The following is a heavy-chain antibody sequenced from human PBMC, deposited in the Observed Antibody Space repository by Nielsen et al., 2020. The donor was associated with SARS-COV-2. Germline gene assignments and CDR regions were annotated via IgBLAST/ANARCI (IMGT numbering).Heavy chain of an antibody. D-gene: IGHD5-24*01. CDR3: AREGRKLPLDY. CDR1: GFTFRTYA. V-gene: IGHV3-30-3*01. J-gene: IGHJ4*02. Sequence: GESLKISCAASGFTFRTYAMHWARQAPGKGLEWVAIISFDGTTKYNEDSVKGRFTISRDNSKNTLYLQMNSLRAEDTAVYYCAREGRKLPLDYWGQGTLVTVSS. CDR2: ISFDGTTK.